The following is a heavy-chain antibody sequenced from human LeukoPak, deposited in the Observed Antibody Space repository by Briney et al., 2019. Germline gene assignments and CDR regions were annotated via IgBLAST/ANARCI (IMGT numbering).Heavy chain of an antibody. CDR2: IRYDGSNN. D-gene: IGHD6-13*01. J-gene: IGHJ4*02. CDR1: GFTFSSYG. V-gene: IGHV3-30*02. CDR3: AKGGQQLVDY. Sequence: PGGSLRLSCAASGFTFSSYGMHWVRQAPGKGLEWVAFIRYDGSNNYYADSVKGRFTISRDNSENTLSLQMNSLRAEDTAVYYCAKGGQQLVDYWGQGTLVTVSS.